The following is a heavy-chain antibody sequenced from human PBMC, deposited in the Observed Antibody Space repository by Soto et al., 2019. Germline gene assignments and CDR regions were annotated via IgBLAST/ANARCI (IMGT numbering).Heavy chain of an antibody. CDR2: IIPMFGIT. CDR1: GGDFSSYI. D-gene: IGHD6-13*01. J-gene: IGHJ4*02. V-gene: IGHV1-69*08. Sequence: QVQLVQSGAEVKKPGSSVKVSCKTSGGDFSSYIVTWVRQAPGQGLEWRGRIIPMFGITNYAQKFHDRVTITSDRTTSTAYKQLSSLRSDDTGIYYCARDRAVNSAALGMAYWGQGTLVSVSS. CDR3: ARDRAVNSAALGMAY.